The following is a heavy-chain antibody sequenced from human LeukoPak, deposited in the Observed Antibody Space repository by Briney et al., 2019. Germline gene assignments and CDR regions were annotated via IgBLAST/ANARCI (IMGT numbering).Heavy chain of an antibody. CDR2: IGGST. V-gene: IGHV1-46*01. CDR3: ARVRDGYNDAYDI. CDR1: GYTFTGYY. J-gene: IGHJ3*02. D-gene: IGHD5-24*01. Sequence: ASVKVSCKASGYTFTGYYIHWVRQAPGQGREWMGIIGGSTNYAQKFQGRVTMTRDTSTSTVYMELSSLRSEDTAVYYCARVRDGYNDAYDIWGQGTMVTVHS.